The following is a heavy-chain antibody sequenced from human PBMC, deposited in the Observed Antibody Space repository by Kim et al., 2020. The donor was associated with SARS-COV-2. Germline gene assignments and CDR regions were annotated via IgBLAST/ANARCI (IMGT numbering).Heavy chain of an antibody. V-gene: IGHV4-34*01. Sequence: SETLSLTCAVYGGSFSGYYWSWIRQSPGKGLEWIGEINHSGSTNYNPSLKSRVTISVDTSKNQFSLKLSSVTAADTAVYYCARGLRRWLQLPPGPHFDYWGQGTLVTVSS. D-gene: IGHD5-12*01. CDR2: INHSGST. J-gene: IGHJ4*02. CDR3: ARGLRRWLQLPPGPHFDY. CDR1: GGSFSGYY.